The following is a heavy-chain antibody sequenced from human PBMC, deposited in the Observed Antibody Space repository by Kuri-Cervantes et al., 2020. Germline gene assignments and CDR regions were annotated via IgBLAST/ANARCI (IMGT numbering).Heavy chain of an antibody. J-gene: IGHJ6*02. V-gene: IGHV3-23*01. CDR3: AKGEDTAMVQGHGMDV. CDR1: GFTFSSYA. Sequence: GGSLRLSCAASGFTFSSYAMSWVRQAPGKGLEWVSAISGSGGSTYYADSVKGRFTISRDNSKNTLCLQMNSLRAEDTAVYYCAKGEDTAMVQGHGMDVWGQGTTVTVSS. D-gene: IGHD5-18*01. CDR2: ISGSGGST.